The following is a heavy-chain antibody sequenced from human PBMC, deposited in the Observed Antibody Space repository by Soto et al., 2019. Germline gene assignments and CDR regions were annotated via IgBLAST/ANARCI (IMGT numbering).Heavy chain of an antibody. J-gene: IGHJ6*02. CDR3: ARDMDYYYGSGTGNGHGV. CDR2: INVNSGDI. V-gene: IGHV1-2*02. CDR1: GYTFTAYC. Sequence: QVQLVQSGAEVKKPGSSGRVSCKASGYTFTAYCVQWVRQAPGQGLQWMGWINVNSGDIKYAQAFQGRVTLTRDTSISTVYMALNRLHPDDSAVEYCARDMDYYYGSGTGNGHGVWGEGTTGTVS. D-gene: IGHD3-10*01.